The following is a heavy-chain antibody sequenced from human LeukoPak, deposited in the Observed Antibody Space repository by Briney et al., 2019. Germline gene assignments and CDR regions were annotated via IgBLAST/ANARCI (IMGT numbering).Heavy chain of an antibody. CDR3: AKDSSSASGLDGDSFDI. V-gene: IGHV3-9*03. CDR2: IGWNGLIV. Sequence: GGSLRLSCTASGFTFHEFASHWVRQAPGKGLEWVSGIGWNGLIVGYADSVKGRFSISRDNAKQSVYLHMNSLRTGDMALYYCAKDSSSASGLDGDSFDIWGQGTMVTVSS. J-gene: IGHJ3*02. CDR1: GFTFHEFA. D-gene: IGHD3/OR15-3a*01.